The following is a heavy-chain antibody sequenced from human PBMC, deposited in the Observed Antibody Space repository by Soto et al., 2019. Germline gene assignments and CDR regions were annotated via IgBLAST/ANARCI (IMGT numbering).Heavy chain of an antibody. D-gene: IGHD2-21*02. V-gene: IGHV3-23*01. CDR1: GFTFSSHA. CDR3: AKGSTAISSNYFDY. J-gene: IGHJ4*02. CDR2: ISGSGGST. Sequence: GGSLRLSCAASGFTFSSHAMSWVRQAPGKGLEWVSAISGSGGSTYYADSVKGRFTISRDNSKNTLYLQMNSLRAEDTAVYYCAKGSTAISSNYFDYWGQGTLVTVSS.